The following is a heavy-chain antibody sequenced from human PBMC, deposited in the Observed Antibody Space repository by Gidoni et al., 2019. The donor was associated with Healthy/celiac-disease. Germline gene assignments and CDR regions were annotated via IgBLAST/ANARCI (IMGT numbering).Heavy chain of an antibody. CDR1: GFTFDDYD. J-gene: IGHJ4*02. D-gene: IGHD3-3*02. Sequence: EVQLVESGGVVVQPGGSLRLSCAASGFTFDDYDMHWVRQAPGKGLGWVSLSSWDGGSTYYADSVKGRFTISRDNSKNSLYLQMNSLRAEDTALYYCARAEDTVLAADYWGQGTLVTVSS. CDR3: ARAEDTVLAADY. CDR2: SSWDGGST. V-gene: IGHV3-43D*03.